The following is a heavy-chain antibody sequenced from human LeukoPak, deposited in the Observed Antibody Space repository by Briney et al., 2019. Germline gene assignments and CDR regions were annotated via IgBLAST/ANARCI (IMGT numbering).Heavy chain of an antibody. CDR2: IHHSGTT. CDR3: VRHVRKRGIAVAGTPGWFDP. V-gene: IGHV4-38-2*02. Sequence: SETLSLTCTVSGYSISSGYFWGWIRQSPGKGLEWIGTIHHSGTTYYNPSLKSRVTMSVDTSKNQFSLKLSSVTAADTAVYYCVRHVRKRGIAVAGTPGWFDPWGQGTLVTVSS. CDR1: GYSISSGYF. J-gene: IGHJ5*02. D-gene: IGHD6-19*01.